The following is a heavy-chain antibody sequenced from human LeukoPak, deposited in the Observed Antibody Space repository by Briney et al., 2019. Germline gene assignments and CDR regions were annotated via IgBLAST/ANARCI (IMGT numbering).Heavy chain of an antibody. CDR3: ARVGCTSTSCLAN. Sequence: SETLSLTCAVYGGSFSGYYWSWIRQPPGKGLEWIGEINHSGSTNYNPSLKSRVTISGDTSKNQFSLKLSSVTAADTAVYYCARVGCTSTSCLANWGQGTLVTVSS. CDR1: GGSFSGYY. V-gene: IGHV4-34*01. J-gene: IGHJ4*02. D-gene: IGHD2-2*01. CDR2: INHSGST.